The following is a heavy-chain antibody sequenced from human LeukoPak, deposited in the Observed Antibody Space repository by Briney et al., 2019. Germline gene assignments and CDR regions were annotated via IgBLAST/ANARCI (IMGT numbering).Heavy chain of an antibody. CDR3: ARGVPNWDNWYFDL. Sequence: ASVKVSCKPSGYTFTGYSMRWVRQAPGQGLEWIGWVNPNSGGTNYAQKFQGRVTMTRDTSISTAYMELSRLRSDDTALDYCARGVPNWDNWYFDLWGRGTLVTVSS. J-gene: IGHJ2*01. V-gene: IGHV1-2*02. CDR2: VNPNSGGT. D-gene: IGHD1-26*01. CDR1: GYTFTGYS.